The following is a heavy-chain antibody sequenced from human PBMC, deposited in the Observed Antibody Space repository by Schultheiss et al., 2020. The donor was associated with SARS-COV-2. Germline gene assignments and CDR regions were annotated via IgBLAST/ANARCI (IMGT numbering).Heavy chain of an antibody. CDR3: ARGAITMIVPFHI. CDR1: GGSISSYY. J-gene: IGHJ3*02. V-gene: IGHV4-59*01. D-gene: IGHD3-22*01. Sequence: SETLSLTCTVSGGSISSYYWSWIRQPPGKGLEWIGYIYYSGSTNYNPSLKSRVTISVDRSKKQFSLKLRSVTAADTAVYYCARGAITMIVPFHIWGQGTMVTVSS. CDR2: IYYSGST.